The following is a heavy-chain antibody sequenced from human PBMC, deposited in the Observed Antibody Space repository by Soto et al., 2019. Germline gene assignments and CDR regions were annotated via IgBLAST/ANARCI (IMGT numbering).Heavy chain of an antibody. CDR3: ARASSRWGSEAAY. J-gene: IGHJ4*02. D-gene: IGHD7-27*01. Sequence: EVQLVESGGGLIHPGGSLRLSCAASGLTVSGNYMGWVRQAPGKGLEWVSGIYSDGSTIYADSVKGRFTIFRDNSKNTLYLQMNSLSAEDTAVYHCARASSRWGSEAAYWGQGTLVTVSS. CDR2: IYSDGST. CDR1: GLTVSGNY. V-gene: IGHV3-53*01.